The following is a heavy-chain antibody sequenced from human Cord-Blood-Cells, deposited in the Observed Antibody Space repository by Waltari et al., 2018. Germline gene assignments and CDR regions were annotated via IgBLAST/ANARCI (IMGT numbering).Heavy chain of an antibody. CDR1: GYTFTSYD. Sequence: QVQLVQSGAEVKTTGASVKVSCKASGYTFTSYDIHWVRQATGQGLEWMGWMNPNRGNAGYAQKFQGRVTMTRNTSISTAYMELSSLRSEDTAVYYCARGDFWSGYYFDYWGQGTLVTVSS. V-gene: IGHV1-8*01. CDR3: ARGDFWSGYYFDY. J-gene: IGHJ4*02. D-gene: IGHD3-3*01. CDR2: MNPNRGNA.